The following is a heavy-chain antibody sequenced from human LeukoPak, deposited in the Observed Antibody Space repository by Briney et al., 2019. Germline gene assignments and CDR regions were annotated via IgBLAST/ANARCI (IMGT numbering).Heavy chain of an antibody. V-gene: IGHV7-4-1*02. CDR1: GYTFTSYA. J-gene: IGHJ4*02. D-gene: IGHD4-17*01. Sequence: GASVKVSCKTSGYTFTSYAINWVRQVPGQGLEWMGWINTNTGNPTYAQGFTGRFVFSLDTSVSTAYLQISSLKAEDTAVYYCARSNNDGDYLGVGFDYWGQGTLVTVSS. CDR2: INTNTGNP. CDR3: ARSNNDGDYLGVGFDY.